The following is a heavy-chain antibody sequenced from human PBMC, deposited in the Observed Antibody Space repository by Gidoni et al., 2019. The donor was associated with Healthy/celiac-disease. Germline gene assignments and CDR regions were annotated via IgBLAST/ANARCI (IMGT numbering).Heavy chain of an antibody. J-gene: IGHJ4*02. CDR3: TTGSAWGGRDY. V-gene: IGHV3-15*01. CDR2: IKSKTDGGTT. CDR1: GLPFSNAW. D-gene: IGHD3-16*01. Sequence: EVQLVESGGGLVKPGGSLRLSCAASGLPFSNAWMSWVRQAPGKGLEWVGRIKSKTDGGTTDYAAPVKGRFTISRDDSKNTLYLQMNSLKTEDTAVYYCTTGSAWGGRDYWGQGTLVTVSS.